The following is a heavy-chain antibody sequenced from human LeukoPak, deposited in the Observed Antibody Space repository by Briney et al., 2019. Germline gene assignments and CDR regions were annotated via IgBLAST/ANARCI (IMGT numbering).Heavy chain of an antibody. CDR1: GYTFNSYG. CDR3: ARRGEYCSSTSCYGLKAFDI. D-gene: IGHD2-2*01. CDR2: ISAYNGNT. J-gene: IGHJ3*02. V-gene: IGHV1-18*04. Sequence: ASVKVSCKASGYTFNSYGISWVRQAPGQGLEWMGWISAYNGNTNYAQKLQGRVTMTTDTSTSTAYMELRSLRSDDTAVYYCARRGEYCSSTSCYGLKAFDIWGQGTMVTVSS.